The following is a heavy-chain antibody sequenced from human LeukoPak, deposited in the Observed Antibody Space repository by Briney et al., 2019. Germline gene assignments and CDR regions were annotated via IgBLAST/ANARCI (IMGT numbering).Heavy chain of an antibody. D-gene: IGHD3-3*01. CDR2: IKSKTDGGTT. J-gene: IGHJ4*02. CDR3: TTSLTSGYYIDN. V-gene: IGHV3-15*01. Sequence: PGGSLRLSCAASGFTFSNAWMSWVRQAPGKGLEWVGRIKSKTDGGTTDYAAPVKGRFTISRDDSKNTMYLQMNSLKIEDTAVYYCTTSLTSGYYIDNWGQGTLVTVSS. CDR1: GFTFSNAW.